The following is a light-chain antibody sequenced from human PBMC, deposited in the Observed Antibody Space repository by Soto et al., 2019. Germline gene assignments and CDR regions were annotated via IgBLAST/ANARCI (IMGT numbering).Light chain of an antibody. CDR3: QQYGSSRPYT. Sequence: EVVLTQSTGTLSLSPGERATLSCRASQSVSNNYLAWYQQKPGQSPKLLIFGSSDSATGIPDRFSGSGSGTDVTLTISSVEPEDFAVYYCQQYGSSRPYTFGQGTKLVIK. J-gene: IGKJ2*01. V-gene: IGKV3-20*01. CDR2: GSS. CDR1: QSVSNNY.